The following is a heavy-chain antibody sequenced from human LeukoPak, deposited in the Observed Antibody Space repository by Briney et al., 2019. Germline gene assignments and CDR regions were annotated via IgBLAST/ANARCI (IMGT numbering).Heavy chain of an antibody. CDR1: GGSSSSYY. CDR3: ARKLAPYYYGMHV. D-gene: IGHD6-13*01. CDR2: VNRNGSA. V-gene: IGHV4-34*01. J-gene: IGHJ6*01. Sequence: SETLSLTCTVSGGSSSSYYWSWIRQPPGKGLEWIGEVNRNGSANYNPSLKSRVIISVDTSKNQFSLKVRSVTAADTALYYCARKLAPYYYGMHVWGQGTTVIVSS.